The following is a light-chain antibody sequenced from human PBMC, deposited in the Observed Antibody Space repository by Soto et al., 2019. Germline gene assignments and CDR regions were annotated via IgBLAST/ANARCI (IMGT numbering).Light chain of an antibody. CDR1: QSLRSNY. Sequence: EIVLTQAQGTLSLSPGGRATLSCRASQSLRSNYLAWYQHKPGQAPRLLIYDASSRATGIPDRFSGSGSGTDFTLTISRLEPADFAVYYCQQYGNSPPITFGQGKRLEIK. CDR3: QQYGNSPPIT. V-gene: IGKV3-20*01. J-gene: IGKJ5*01. CDR2: DAS.